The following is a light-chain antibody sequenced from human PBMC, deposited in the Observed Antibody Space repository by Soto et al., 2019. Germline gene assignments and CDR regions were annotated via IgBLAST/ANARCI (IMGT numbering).Light chain of an antibody. V-gene: IGLV2-8*01. Sequence: QSALTQPPSXSGXPXXXXAXSXXXXXXXVXXXNYXSWXXXXPGRAXKLXIYEVNERPSGVXDXXSGSKSGNTASLTVXXXXADDEADYYCSSYGGSNKLIFGXGTKLTVL. CDR3: SSYGGSNKLI. CDR1: XXXVXXXNY. J-gene: IGLJ2*01. CDR2: EVN.